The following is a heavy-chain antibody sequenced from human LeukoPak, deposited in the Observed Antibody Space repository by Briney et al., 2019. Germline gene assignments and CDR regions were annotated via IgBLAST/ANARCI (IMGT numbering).Heavy chain of an antibody. CDR1: GYTFISYG. Sequence: VASVKVSCKASGYTFISYGISWVRQAPGQGLEWMGWINNYNGDTNYVQKFQGRVTMTEDTSTDTAYMELSSLRSEDTAVYYCATTSDCSGGSCYPKNWFDPWGQGTLVTVSS. J-gene: IGHJ5*02. CDR3: ATTSDCSGGSCYPKNWFDP. D-gene: IGHD2-15*01. V-gene: IGHV1-18*01. CDR2: INNYNGDT.